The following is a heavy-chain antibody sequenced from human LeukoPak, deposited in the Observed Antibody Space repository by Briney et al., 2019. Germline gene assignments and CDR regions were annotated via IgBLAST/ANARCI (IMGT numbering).Heavy chain of an antibody. CDR2: IKSKTDGGTT. J-gene: IGHJ6*03. Sequence: PGGSLRLSCAASGFTFSNAWMSWVRQAPGKGLEWVGRIKSKTDGGTTDYAAPVKGRFTISRDDSKNTLYLQMNSLKTEDTAVYYCTTLTGYSSSWEIYYYMDVWGKGTTVTVSS. CDR1: GFTFSNAW. CDR3: TTLTGYSSSWEIYYYMDV. D-gene: IGHD6-13*01. V-gene: IGHV3-15*01.